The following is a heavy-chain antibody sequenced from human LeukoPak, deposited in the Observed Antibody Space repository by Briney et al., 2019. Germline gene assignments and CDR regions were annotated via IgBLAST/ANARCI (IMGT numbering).Heavy chain of an antibody. Sequence: SETLSLTCTVSGGSISSYYWSWIRQPPGKGLEWIGYIYYSGSTNYNPSLKSRVTISVGTSKNQFSLKLSSVTAADTAVYYCARLSVGYCSSTSCYSADYWGQGTLVTVSS. V-gene: IGHV4-59*12. CDR1: GGSISSYY. CDR3: ARLSVGYCSSTSCYSADY. CDR2: IYYSGST. J-gene: IGHJ4*02. D-gene: IGHD2-2*01.